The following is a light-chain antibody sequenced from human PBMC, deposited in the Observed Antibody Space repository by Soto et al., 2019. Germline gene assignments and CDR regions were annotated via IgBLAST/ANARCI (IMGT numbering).Light chain of an antibody. J-gene: IGKJ1*01. CDR3: QQYHIYSGT. V-gene: IGKV3-11*01. CDR1: QSVSGY. CDR2: DAS. Sequence: EIVLTQTPATLSLSPGERATLSCRASQSVSGYLAWYQQKPGQAPRLLIHDASHRATGIPARFSGSGSGTDFTLAISSLEPEDFAVYYCQQYHIYSGTFGQGTKVEIK.